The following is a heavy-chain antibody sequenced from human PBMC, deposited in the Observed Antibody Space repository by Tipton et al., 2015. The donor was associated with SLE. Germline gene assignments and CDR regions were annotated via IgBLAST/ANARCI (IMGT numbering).Heavy chain of an antibody. CDR2: IYYTGST. D-gene: IGHD3-22*01. CDR3: ARTSHYYDSSGYEWFDP. CDR1: GGSISSDSYY. V-gene: IGHV4-61*01. J-gene: IGHJ5*02. Sequence: TLSLTCTVSGGSISSDSYYWSWIRQSPGKGLEWIGFIYYTGSTTYNPSLKSRVTISVDMSKKQVSLKLTSVTAADTAVYYCARTSHYYDSSGYEWFDPWGQGTLVTVSS.